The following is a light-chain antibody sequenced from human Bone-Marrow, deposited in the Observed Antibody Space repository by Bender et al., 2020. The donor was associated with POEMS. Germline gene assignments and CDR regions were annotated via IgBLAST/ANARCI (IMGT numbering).Light chain of an antibody. J-gene: IGLJ3*02. CDR1: SSDVGGYNY. V-gene: IGLV2-23*02. CDR2: DVS. Sequence: QSALTQPASVSGSPGQSITISCTGTSSDVGGYNYVSWYQQHPGKAPKLMIYDVSDRPSGVSNRFSGSKSGNTASLTISGLQAEDEADYYCCSYAGSGLGVFGGGTKLTVL. CDR3: CSYAGSGLGV.